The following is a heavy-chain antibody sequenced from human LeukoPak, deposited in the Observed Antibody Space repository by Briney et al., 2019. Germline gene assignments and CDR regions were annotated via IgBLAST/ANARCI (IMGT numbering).Heavy chain of an antibody. CDR2: IYTSGST. D-gene: IGHD6-13*01. J-gene: IGHJ2*01. CDR3: ARDSSSWYIWYFDL. V-gene: IGHV4-4*07. Sequence: SETLSLTCAVYGGSFSGYYWSWIRQPAGKGLEWIGRIYTSGSTNYNPSLKSRVTMSVDTSKNQFSLKLSSVTAADTAVYYCARDSSSWYIWYFDLWGRGTLVTVSS. CDR1: GGSFSGYY.